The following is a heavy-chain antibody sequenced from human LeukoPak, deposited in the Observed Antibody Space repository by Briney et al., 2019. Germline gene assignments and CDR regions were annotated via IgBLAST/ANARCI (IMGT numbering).Heavy chain of an antibody. CDR2: IDWDDDK. J-gene: IGHJ4*02. Sequence: SGPTLVNPTQTLTLTCTFSGFSPSTSGMCVSWIRQPPGKALEWLARIDWDDDKYYSTSLKTRLTISKDTSKNQVVLTMTNMDPVDTATYYCARTTYYYDSSGYFFIDYWGQGTLVTVSS. D-gene: IGHD3-22*01. CDR1: GFSPSTSGMC. V-gene: IGHV2-70*11. CDR3: ARTTYYYDSSGYFFIDY.